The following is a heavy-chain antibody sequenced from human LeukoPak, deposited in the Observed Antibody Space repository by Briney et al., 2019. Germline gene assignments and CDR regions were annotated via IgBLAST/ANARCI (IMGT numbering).Heavy chain of an antibody. Sequence: GGSLRLSCAASGFTFSSHWMHWVRQAPGKGLVWVSRINSDVRNINYADSVKGRFTISRDNAKNTLYLQMNSLRVEDTAVYYCTRGPPDGSGNYYPGDFWGQGTLVTVSS. V-gene: IGHV3-74*01. CDR3: TRGPPDGSGNYYPGDF. D-gene: IGHD3-10*01. J-gene: IGHJ4*02. CDR1: GFTFSSHW. CDR2: INSDVRNI.